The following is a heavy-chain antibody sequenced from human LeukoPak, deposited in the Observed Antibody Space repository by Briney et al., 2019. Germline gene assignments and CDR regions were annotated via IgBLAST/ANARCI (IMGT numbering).Heavy chain of an antibody. CDR3: ARIPTIFGVVTRDY. CDR2: INPNSGGT. V-gene: IGHV1-2*02. D-gene: IGHD3-3*01. J-gene: IGHJ4*02. CDR1: VYTFTGYY. Sequence: ASVKVSCKASVYTFTGYYMHWVRQAPGQGVAWVGWINPNSGGTNYAQKFQGGVTMTRDTSISTAYMELSRLRSDDTAVYYCARIPTIFGVVTRDYWGQGTLVTVSS.